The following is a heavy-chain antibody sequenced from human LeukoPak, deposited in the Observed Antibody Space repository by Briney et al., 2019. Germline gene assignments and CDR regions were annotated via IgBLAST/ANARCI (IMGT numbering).Heavy chain of an antibody. J-gene: IGHJ4*02. D-gene: IGHD3-10*01. CDR3: ASHRIKTYYYGSGSYYPFDY. Sequence: ASVKVSCKASGGTFSSYAISWVRQAPGQGLEWMGGITPIFGTANYAQKFQGRVTITADESTSTAYMELSSLRSEDTAVYYCASHRIKTYYYGSGSYYPFDYWGQGTLVTVSS. CDR1: GGTFSSYA. CDR2: ITPIFGTA. V-gene: IGHV1-69*13.